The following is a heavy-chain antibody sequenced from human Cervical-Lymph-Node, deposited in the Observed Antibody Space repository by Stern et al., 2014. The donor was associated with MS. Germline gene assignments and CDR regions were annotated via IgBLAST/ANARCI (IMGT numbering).Heavy chain of an antibody. J-gene: IGHJ3*02. CDR3: ARDQRHYGSGHYAFDI. D-gene: IGHD3-10*01. CDR1: GGTFSVYA. V-gene: IGHV1-69*01. CDR2: IIPIIGAA. Sequence: QLVQSGAEVKKPGSSVKVSCKASGGTFSVYAFSWVRQAPGQGLEWVGGIIPIIGAANYAQKFQGRVTITADASIKTAYIEVSSLRFEDTAVYYCARDQRHYGSGHYAFDIWGQGTVVTVSS.